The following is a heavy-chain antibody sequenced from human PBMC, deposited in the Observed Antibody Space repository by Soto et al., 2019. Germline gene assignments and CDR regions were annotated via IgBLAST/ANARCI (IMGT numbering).Heavy chain of an antibody. Sequence: EVYLVESGGGLVQPGGSLRLSCEASGFMFRNYWMNWVRQAPGKGLQWVANKKEDGSDKSYVDSVKGRFTISRDNAKNSLYLQMNSLRVEDTAVYYCRRVSGYGDVVDPWGQGTLVIVSS. D-gene: IGHD4-17*01. V-gene: IGHV3-7*03. J-gene: IGHJ5*02. CDR3: RRVSGYGDVVDP. CDR1: GFMFRNYW. CDR2: KKEDGSDK.